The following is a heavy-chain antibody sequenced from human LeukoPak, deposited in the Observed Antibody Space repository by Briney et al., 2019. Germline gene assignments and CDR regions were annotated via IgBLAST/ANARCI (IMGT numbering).Heavy chain of an antibody. Sequence: ASVKVPCKASGYTFTSYGISWVRQAPGQGLECIGCISAYNGNTNYAQKLQGRVTMTTDTSTSTAYMELRRLRSYVTAVYYCAREYKSLYYFDYWGQGTLVTVSS. CDR1: GYTFTSYG. J-gene: IGHJ4*02. D-gene: IGHD1-14*01. V-gene: IGHV1-18*01. CDR3: AREYKSLYYFDY. CDR2: ISAYNGNT.